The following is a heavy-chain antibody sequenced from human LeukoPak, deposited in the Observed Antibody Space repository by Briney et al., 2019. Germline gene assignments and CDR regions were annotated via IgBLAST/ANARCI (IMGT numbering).Heavy chain of an antibody. CDR1: GGSISSYY. CDR2: IYYSGST. D-gene: IGHD2-21*01. CDR3: ARGGGYYYFDY. V-gene: IGHV4-59*01. J-gene: IGHJ4*02. Sequence: PSETLSLTCTVSGGSISSYYWSWIRQPPGKGLEWIGYIYYSGSTNYSPSLKSRVTISVDTSKNQFSLKLSSVTAADTAVYYCARGGGYYYFDYWGQGTLVTVSS.